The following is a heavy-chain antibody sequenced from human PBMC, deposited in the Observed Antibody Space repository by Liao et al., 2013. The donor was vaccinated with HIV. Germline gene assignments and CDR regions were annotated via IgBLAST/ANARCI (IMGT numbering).Heavy chain of an antibody. V-gene: IGHV4-34*01. Sequence: QVQLQQWGAGLLKPSETLSLTCAVYGGSFSGYYWSWIRQPPGKGLEWIGEINHNGNIMYNPSLKSRTTISADMSKNHFSLKLTSVSAADTAVYYCTSDFLRWGQGTLVTVSS. D-gene: IGHD3-3*01. CDR2: INHNGNI. CDR1: GGSFSGYY. CDR3: TSDFLR. J-gene: IGHJ4*02.